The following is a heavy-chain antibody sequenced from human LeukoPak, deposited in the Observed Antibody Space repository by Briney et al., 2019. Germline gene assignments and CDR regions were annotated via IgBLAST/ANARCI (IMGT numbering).Heavy chain of an antibody. Sequence: SVKVSCKASGGTFSSHVISWVRQAPGQGLEWMGRITPILGTTNYAQKFQGRVTITADKSTSTAYMELSSLRSEDTAVYYCARVTLRGSKYNWFDPWGQGTLVTVSS. CDR3: ARVTLRGSKYNWFDP. D-gene: IGHD1-26*01. J-gene: IGHJ5*02. CDR2: ITPILGTT. CDR1: GGTFSSHV. V-gene: IGHV1-69*04.